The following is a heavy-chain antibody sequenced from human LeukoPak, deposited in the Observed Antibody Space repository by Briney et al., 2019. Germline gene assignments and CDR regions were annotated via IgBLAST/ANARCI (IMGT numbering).Heavy chain of an antibody. CDR3: ARVIVAVVGASDHFDY. J-gene: IGHJ4*02. CDR2: IKEDGSAK. D-gene: IGHD2-15*01. CDR1: GFTFSAYW. V-gene: IGHV3-7*01. Sequence: GSLRLSCAASGFTFSAYWMTWVRQAPGKGLGWVANIKEDGSAKYYGDSVKGRFTISRDNAKNSLYLQMNSLRVEDTAMYYCARVIVAVVGASDHFDYWGQGSLVIVSS.